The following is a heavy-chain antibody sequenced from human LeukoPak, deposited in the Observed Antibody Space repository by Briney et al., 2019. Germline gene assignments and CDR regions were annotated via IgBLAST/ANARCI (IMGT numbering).Heavy chain of an antibody. CDR2: IKQDGSEK. CDR1: VFTFSSYW. V-gene: IGHV3-7*01. CDR3: PSRGFGEPFDY. D-gene: IGHD3-10*01. Sequence: GGSLRLSCAASVFTFSSYWMSWVRQAPGKGLEWVATIKQDGSEKYYVDSMKGRFTISRDNAKNSLSLQMNSLRAEDTAVYYCPSRGFGEPFDYWGQGTLVTVSS. J-gene: IGHJ4*02.